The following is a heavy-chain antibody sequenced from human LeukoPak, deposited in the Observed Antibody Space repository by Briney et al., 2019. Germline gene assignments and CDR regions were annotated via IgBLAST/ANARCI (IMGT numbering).Heavy chain of an antibody. CDR2: IDPSDSYT. J-gene: IGHJ4*02. CDR3: ARRAYCSSTSCYVDLDY. Sequence: GESLKISCKGSGYSFTSYWISWVRQMPGKGLEWXXRIDPSDSYTNYSPSFQGHVTISADKSISTAYLQWSSLKASDTAMYYCARRAYCSSTSCYVDLDYWGQGTLVTVSS. CDR1: GYSFTSYW. D-gene: IGHD2-2*01. V-gene: IGHV5-10-1*01.